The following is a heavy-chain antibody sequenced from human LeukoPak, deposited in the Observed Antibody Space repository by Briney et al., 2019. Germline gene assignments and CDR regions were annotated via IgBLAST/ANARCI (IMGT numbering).Heavy chain of an antibody. CDR1: GFTFSSYS. CDR2: ISSSSSYI. D-gene: IGHD5-24*01. Sequence: GGSLRLSCAASGFTFSSYSMNWVRQAPGKGLEWVSSISSSSSYIYYADSVKGRFTISRDNAKDSLYLQMNSLRAEDTAVYYCARVPLRGRLMATIKEDYFDYWGQGTLVTVSS. V-gene: IGHV3-21*01. J-gene: IGHJ4*02. CDR3: ARVPLRGRLMATIKEDYFDY.